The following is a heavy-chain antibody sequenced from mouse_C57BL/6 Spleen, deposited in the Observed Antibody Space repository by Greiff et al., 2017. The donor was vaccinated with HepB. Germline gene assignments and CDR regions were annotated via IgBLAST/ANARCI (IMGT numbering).Heavy chain of an antibody. CDR1: GYTFTSYW. CDR2: IYPSDSET. CDR3: AREGTAQVFDY. J-gene: IGHJ2*01. Sequence: QVQLQQPGAVLVRPGSSVKLSCKASGYTFTSYWMDWVKQRPGQGLEWIGNIYPSDSETHYNQKFKDKATLTVDKSSSTAYMQLSSLTSEDSAVYYCAREGTAQVFDYWGQGTTLTVSS. D-gene: IGHD3-2*02. V-gene: IGHV1-61*01.